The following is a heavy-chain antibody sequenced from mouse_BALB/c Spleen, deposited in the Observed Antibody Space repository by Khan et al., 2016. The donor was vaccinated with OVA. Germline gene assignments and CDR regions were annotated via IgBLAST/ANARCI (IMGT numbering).Heavy chain of an antibody. Sequence: VQLVESGAELVKPGASVKMSCKASGYTFTSYTMHWVKQRPGQGLEWIGYINPSSGYTKYNQKFKDKATLTADKSSSTAYMQLMSLTTEDSAVYYCATKSTRASYWGQGTTLTVSS. CDR3: ATKSTRASY. V-gene: IGHV1-4*01. CDR2: INPSSGYT. J-gene: IGHJ2*01. D-gene: IGHD3-1*01. CDR1: GYTFTSYT.